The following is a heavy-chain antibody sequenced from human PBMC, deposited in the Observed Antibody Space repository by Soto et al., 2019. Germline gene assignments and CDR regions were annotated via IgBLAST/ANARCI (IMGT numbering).Heavy chain of an antibody. V-gene: IGHV3-23*01. CDR1: GFTFSSYA. Sequence: GGSLRLSCAASGFTFSSYAMSWVRQAPGKGLEWVSAISGSGGSTYYADSVKGRFTISRDNSKKTLYLQMNSLRAEDTAVYYCAKANTYCSGGSCYLFDYWGQGTLVTVSS. D-gene: IGHD2-15*01. J-gene: IGHJ4*02. CDR2: ISGSGGST. CDR3: AKANTYCSGGSCYLFDY.